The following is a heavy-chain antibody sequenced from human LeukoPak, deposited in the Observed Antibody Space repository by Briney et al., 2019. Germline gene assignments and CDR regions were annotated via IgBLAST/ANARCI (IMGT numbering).Heavy chain of an antibody. V-gene: IGHV3-33*01. CDR3: ARFCSGGSCYSDYYYYYGMDV. D-gene: IGHD2-15*01. CDR1: GFTFSHYG. Sequence: GRSLRLSCTASGFTFSHYGMHWVRQAPGKGLEWVAIIWYDGSNKYYADSVKGRFTISRDNSKNTFYLQMNSLRAEDTAVYYCARFCSGGSCYSDYYYYYGMDVWGQGTTVTVSS. CDR2: IWYDGSNK. J-gene: IGHJ6*02.